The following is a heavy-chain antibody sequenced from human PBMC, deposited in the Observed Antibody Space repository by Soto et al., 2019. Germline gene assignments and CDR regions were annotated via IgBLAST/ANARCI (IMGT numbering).Heavy chain of an antibody. V-gene: IGHV1-46*01. Sequence: QVQLVQSGAEVKMPGAAVKLSCKASGYTFTSNYIHWVRQAPGRGLEWMGIINPGGGVTSHNYSQKFQGRVTMTVDTSTPTVYMELSRLRSEDTAVYYCARDRRHSSGLLDNWGQGALVTVSS. CDR2: INPGGGVT. CDR3: ARDRRHSSGLLDN. J-gene: IGHJ4*02. D-gene: IGHD3-22*01. CDR1: GYTFTSNY.